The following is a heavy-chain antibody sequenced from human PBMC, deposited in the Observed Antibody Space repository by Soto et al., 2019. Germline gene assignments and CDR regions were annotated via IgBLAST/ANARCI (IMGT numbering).Heavy chain of an antibody. Sequence: APVKVSCKASGYTLSSYGISWVGQAPGQGLEWMGWISAYNGNTNYAQKLQGRVTMTTDTSTSTAYMELRSLRSDDTAVYYCARGEAVAGEFDYWGQGTLVTVSS. V-gene: IGHV1-18*01. CDR2: ISAYNGNT. CDR1: GYTLSSYG. J-gene: IGHJ4*02. D-gene: IGHD6-19*01. CDR3: ARGEAVAGEFDY.